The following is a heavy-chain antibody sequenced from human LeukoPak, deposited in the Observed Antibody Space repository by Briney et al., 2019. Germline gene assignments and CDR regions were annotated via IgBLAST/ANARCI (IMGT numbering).Heavy chain of an antibody. D-gene: IGHD5-24*01. J-gene: IGHJ4*02. CDR3: ARVSRNGWLQYFDY. CDR1: GFTFSSYA. V-gene: IGHV3-23*01. CDR2: INGSGGST. Sequence: GGSLRLSCAASGFTFSSYAMSWVRQAPGKGLEWVSDINGSGGSTYYADSVKGRFTISRDNSKNTLYLQMNSLRAEDTAVYYCARVSRNGWLQYFDYWGQGTLVTVSS.